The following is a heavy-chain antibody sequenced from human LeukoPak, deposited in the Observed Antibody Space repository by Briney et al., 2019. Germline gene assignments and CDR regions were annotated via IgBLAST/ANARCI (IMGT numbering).Heavy chain of an antibody. CDR3: ARGGPLGTTMGHFDH. CDR2: IYSDGNT. V-gene: IGHV3-53*01. J-gene: IGHJ4*02. D-gene: IGHD7-27*01. CDR1: GFTVISNY. Sequence: GGSLRLSCASSGFTVISNYMSWVRQAPGEGLEWVSVIYSDGNTFYTDSVKGRFTISRDTSKNTVYLQMNSLRAEDTAVYFCARGGPLGTTMGHFDHWGQGSQVTVSS.